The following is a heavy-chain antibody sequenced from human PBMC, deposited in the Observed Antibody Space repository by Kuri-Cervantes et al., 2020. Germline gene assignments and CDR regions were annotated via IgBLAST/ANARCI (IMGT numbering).Heavy chain of an antibody. Sequence: SQTLSLTCAVSGDSISSGGYYWSWIRQHPGKGLEWIGYIYYSGSTYYNPSLKSRVTISVDTSKTHFSLKLSTVTAADTAVYYCSRDRGGDTAMPYYYYGMDVWGQGTTVTVSS. V-gene: IGHV4-31*02. CDR3: SRDRGGDTAMPYYYYGMDV. D-gene: IGHD5-18*01. CDR2: IYYSGST. J-gene: IGHJ6*02. CDR1: GDSISSGGYY.